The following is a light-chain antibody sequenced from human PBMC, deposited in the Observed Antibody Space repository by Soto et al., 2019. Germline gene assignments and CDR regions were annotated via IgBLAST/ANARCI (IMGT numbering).Light chain of an antibody. Sequence: EIVLTQSPGTLSLSPGERATLSCRASQSVSSFYIAWYQQKPGQAPRLLIYGASSRATGIPDRISGSGSGTDFTLTISRLEPEDFAVYYCQQYRSWPRTFGQGTKV. CDR2: GAS. J-gene: IGKJ1*01. CDR1: QSVSSFY. V-gene: IGKV3-20*01. CDR3: QQYRSWPRT.